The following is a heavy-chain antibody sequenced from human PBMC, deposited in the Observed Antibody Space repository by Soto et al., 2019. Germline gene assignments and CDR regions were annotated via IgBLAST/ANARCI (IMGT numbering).Heavy chain of an antibody. V-gene: IGHV5-51*01. CDR2: IYPGDSDT. J-gene: IGHJ3*02. D-gene: IGHD2-2*01. CDR3: TRRGYCSSATCYDGGDDAFDI. CDR1: GYTFTSYW. Sequence: PGESLKISCKGSGYTFTSYWIAWVRQMPGKGLECMGIIYPGDSDTRYSPSFQGQVTLSADKSINTAYLQWSSLKASDTAMYYCTRRGYCSSATCYDGGDDAFDIWGQGTMVT.